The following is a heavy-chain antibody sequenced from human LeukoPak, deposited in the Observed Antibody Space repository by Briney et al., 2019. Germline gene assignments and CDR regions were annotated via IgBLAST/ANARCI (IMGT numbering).Heavy chain of an antibody. CDR3: ARDPLRWLQNNYYYYYMDV. D-gene: IGHD5-24*01. V-gene: IGHV3-48*01. Sequence: PGGSLRLSCAASGVTFSSYGMNWVRQAPGKGLEGVSYISSTSRTIYDADSVKGRFTISRDNAKNSLYLQMHSLRGEDTAVYYCARDPLRWLQNNYYYYYMDVWGKGTTVSVSS. CDR1: GVTFSSYG. CDR2: ISSTSRTI. J-gene: IGHJ6*03.